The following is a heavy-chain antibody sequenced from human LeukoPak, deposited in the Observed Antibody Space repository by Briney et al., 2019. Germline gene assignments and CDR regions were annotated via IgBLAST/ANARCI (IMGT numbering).Heavy chain of an antibody. CDR3: AQASSYTEAIRYNPSWFGP. J-gene: IGHJ5*02. V-gene: IGHV4-34*01. CDR1: AGLLAGVS. D-gene: IGHD3-10*01. Sequence: SQTLSLAWPKYAGLLAGVSWGWDRHLPRDWLGWIGETNKGGRTNYNPPLQSRVTISIDTSKNQFSLKLTSVTAADTAVYYCAQASSYTEAIRYNPSWFGPWGQGTLVTVSS. CDR2: TNKGGRT.